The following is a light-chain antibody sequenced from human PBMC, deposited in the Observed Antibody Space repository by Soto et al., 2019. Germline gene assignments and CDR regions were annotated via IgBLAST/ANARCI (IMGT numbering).Light chain of an antibody. V-gene: IGKV1-39*01. CDR3: QQSFSLPFN. CDR2: AAS. Sequence: DIQMTQSPSSLSASVGDRVTITCRASQSISSYLNWYQQKPGKAPKLLIYAASSLHSGVPSRFSGSGSGTNFTLTISSLQPEDFAIYYCQQSFSLPFNFGPGTKVDIK. CDR1: QSISSY. J-gene: IGKJ3*01.